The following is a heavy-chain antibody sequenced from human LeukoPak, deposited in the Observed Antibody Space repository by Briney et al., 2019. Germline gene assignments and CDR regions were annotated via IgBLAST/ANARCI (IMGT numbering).Heavy chain of an antibody. D-gene: IGHD6-19*01. CDR2: IRSKAYGGTT. V-gene: IGHV3-49*03. Sequence: GGSLRLSCTASGFTFGDYAMSWFRQAPGKGLEWVGFIRSKAYGGTTEYAASMKGRFTISRDDSKSIAYLQMNSLKTEDTAVYYCTRDYSSGWYVTYYFDYWGQGTLVTVSS. J-gene: IGHJ4*02. CDR1: GFTFGDYA. CDR3: TRDYSSGWYVTYYFDY.